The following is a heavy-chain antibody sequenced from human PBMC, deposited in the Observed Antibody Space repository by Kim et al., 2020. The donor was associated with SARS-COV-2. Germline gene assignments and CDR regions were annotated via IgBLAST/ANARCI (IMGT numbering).Heavy chain of an antibody. D-gene: IGHD1-26*01. CDR3: ARLGSWDQFDY. J-gene: IGHJ4*02. Sequence: NHSPSFQGHVTSSADKSISTAYLQWSSLKASDTAMYYCARLGSWDQFDYWGQGTLVTVSS. V-gene: IGHV5-10-1*01.